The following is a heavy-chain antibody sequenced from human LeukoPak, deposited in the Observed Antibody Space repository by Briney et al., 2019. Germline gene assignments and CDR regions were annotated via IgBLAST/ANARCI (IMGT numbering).Heavy chain of an antibody. Sequence: SETLSLTCTVSGYSISSGYYWGWVRQPPGKGLEWIGSISHAGSTDYSPSLKSRVTISLDTSKNQFSLKLRPVTAADTAVYYCARGYSSSSYYFEYWGQGILVTVSS. CDR2: ISHAGST. CDR3: ARGYSSSSYYFEY. J-gene: IGHJ4*02. D-gene: IGHD6-6*01. V-gene: IGHV4-38-2*02. CDR1: GYSISSGYY.